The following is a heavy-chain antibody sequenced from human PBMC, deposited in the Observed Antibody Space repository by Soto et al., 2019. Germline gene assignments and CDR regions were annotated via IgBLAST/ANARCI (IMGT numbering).Heavy chain of an antibody. CDR1: GYSFTSYW. V-gene: IGHV5-51*01. Sequence: GESLKISCKGSGYSFTSYWIGWVRQMPGKGLEWMGIIYPGDSDTRYSPSFQGQVTISADKSISTAYLQWSSLKASDTAMYYCARPAEGYFDWLRKRDGFFFDYWGQGTLVTVSS. J-gene: IGHJ4*02. CDR3: ARPAEGYFDWLRKRDGFFFDY. D-gene: IGHD3-9*01. CDR2: IYPGDSDT.